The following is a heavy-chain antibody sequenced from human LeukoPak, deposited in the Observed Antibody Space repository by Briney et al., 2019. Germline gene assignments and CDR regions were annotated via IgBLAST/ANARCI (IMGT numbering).Heavy chain of an antibody. J-gene: IGHJ4*02. CDR3: ARVVWYSSTYFDY. CDR1: GYTFTGYY. D-gene: IGHD6-13*01. V-gene: IGHV1-2*02. Sequence: ASVKASCKASGYTFTGYYMHWVRQAPGQGLEWMGWINPNSGGTNYAQKFQGRVTMTRDTSISTAYMELSRLRSDDTAVYYCARVVWYSSTYFDYWGQGTLVTVSS. CDR2: INPNSGGT.